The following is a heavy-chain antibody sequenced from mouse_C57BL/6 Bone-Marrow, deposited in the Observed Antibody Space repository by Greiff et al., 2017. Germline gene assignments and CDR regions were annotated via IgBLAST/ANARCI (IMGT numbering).Heavy chain of an antibody. J-gene: IGHJ3*01. CDR1: GFTFSSYA. D-gene: IGHD2-3*01. CDR2: ISDGGSYT. Sequence: EVMLVESGGGLVKPGGSLKLSCAASGFTFSSYAMSWVRQTPEKRLEWVATISDGGSYTYYPDNVKGRFTISRDNAKNNLYLQMSHLKSEDTAMYYCASDDGYYVFAYWGRGTLVTVSA. CDR3: ASDDGYYVFAY. V-gene: IGHV5-4*03.